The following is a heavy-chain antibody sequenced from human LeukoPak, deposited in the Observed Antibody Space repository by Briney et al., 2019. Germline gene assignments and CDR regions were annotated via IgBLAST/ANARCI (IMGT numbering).Heavy chain of an antibody. J-gene: IGHJ3*02. CDR3: ARDLGATGTFDI. CDR1: GFTFSTYS. Sequence: GGSLRLSCAASGFTFSTYSMNWVRQAPGKGPEWVSSISSSSSYIYFADSLKGRFTISRDDAKNSLYLQMNSLRAEDTAVYYCARDLGATGTFDIWGQGTMVTVSS. V-gene: IGHV3-21*01. CDR2: ISSSSSYI. D-gene: IGHD5-12*01.